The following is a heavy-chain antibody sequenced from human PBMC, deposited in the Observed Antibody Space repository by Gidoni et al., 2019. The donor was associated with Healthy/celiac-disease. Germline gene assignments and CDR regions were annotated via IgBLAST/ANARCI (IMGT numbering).Heavy chain of an antibody. Sequence: DGLEWIGSIYYSGSTYYNPSLKSRVTISVDTSKNQFSLKLSSVTAADTAVYYCARHPGSTLYFDYWGQGTLVTVSS. J-gene: IGHJ4*02. CDR3: ARHPGSTLYFDY. CDR2: IYYSGST. V-gene: IGHV4-39*01.